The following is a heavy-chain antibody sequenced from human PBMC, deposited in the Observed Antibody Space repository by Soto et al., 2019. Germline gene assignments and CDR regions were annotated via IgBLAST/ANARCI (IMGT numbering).Heavy chain of an antibody. CDR3: VRGKYSGSYFFDY. V-gene: IGHV3-74*01. CDR2: LSSVGNTA. D-gene: IGHD1-26*01. CDR1: GFSFNNDW. J-gene: IGHJ4*02. Sequence: EVQLVESGGGLVQPGGSLRLSCEASGFSFNNDWMHWVRQAPGKGLVWVSSLSSVGNTADYADSMKGRFTISRDNAKNTLYLQMNSLGAEDTAIYYCVRGKYSGSYFFDYWGQGTLVTVSS.